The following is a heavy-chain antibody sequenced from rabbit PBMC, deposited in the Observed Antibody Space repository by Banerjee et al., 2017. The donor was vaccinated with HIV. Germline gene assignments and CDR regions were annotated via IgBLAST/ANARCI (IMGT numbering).Heavy chain of an antibody. CDR3: ARDLAGVIGWNFNL. CDR1: GFSFSSSYY. V-gene: IGHV1S40*01. J-gene: IGHJ4*01. D-gene: IGHD4-1*01. CDR2: IYAGNNGSP. Sequence: QSLEESGGDLVKPGASLTLTCTASGFSFSSSYYMCWVRQAPGKGLEWIGCIYAGNNGSPLDATWAKGRFTISKTSSTTVTLQMTSLTAADTATYFCARDLAGVIGWNFNLWGQGTLVTVS.